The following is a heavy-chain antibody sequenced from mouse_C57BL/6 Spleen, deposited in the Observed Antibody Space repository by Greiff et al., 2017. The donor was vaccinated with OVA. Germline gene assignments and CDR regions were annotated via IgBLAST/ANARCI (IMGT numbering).Heavy chain of an antibody. CDR3: AKPLTEYYYAMDY. V-gene: IGHV1-22*01. D-gene: IGHD4-1*01. CDR1: GYTFTDYN. Sequence: EVQLQQSGPELVKPGASVKMSCKASGYTFTDYNMHWVKQSHGKSLEWIGYINPNNGGTSYNQKFKGKATLTVNKSSSTAYMELRSLTSEDSAVYYCAKPLTEYYYAMDYWGQGTSVTVSS. CDR2: INPNNGGT. J-gene: IGHJ4*01.